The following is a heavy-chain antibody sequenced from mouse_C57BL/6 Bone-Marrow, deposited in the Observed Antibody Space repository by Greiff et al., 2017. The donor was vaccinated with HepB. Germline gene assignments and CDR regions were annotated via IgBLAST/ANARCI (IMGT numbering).Heavy chain of an antibody. J-gene: IGHJ4*01. Sequence: EVKVEESGGGLVKPGGSLKLSCAASGFTFSDYGMHWVRQAPEKGLEWVAYISSGSSTIYYADTVKGRFTISRDNAKNTLFLQMTSLRSEDTAMYYCARYYGSSSYAMYYWGQGTSVTVSS. D-gene: IGHD1-1*01. V-gene: IGHV5-17*01. CDR2: ISSGSSTI. CDR3: ARYYGSSSYAMYY. CDR1: GFTFSDYG.